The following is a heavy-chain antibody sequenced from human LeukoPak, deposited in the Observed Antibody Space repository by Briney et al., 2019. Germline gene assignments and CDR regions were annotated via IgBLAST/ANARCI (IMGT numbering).Heavy chain of an antibody. D-gene: IGHD4-17*01. CDR2: INSDGSST. Sequence: PGGSLRLSCAASGFTFSSYWMHWVRQAPGKGLVWVSRINSDGSSTSYADSVKGRFTISRDNAKNTLYLQMNSLRAEDTAVYYCAKFHAVTIGPVAIDYWGQGTLVTVSS. J-gene: IGHJ4*02. CDR3: AKFHAVTIGPVAIDY. CDR1: GFTFSSYW. V-gene: IGHV3-74*01.